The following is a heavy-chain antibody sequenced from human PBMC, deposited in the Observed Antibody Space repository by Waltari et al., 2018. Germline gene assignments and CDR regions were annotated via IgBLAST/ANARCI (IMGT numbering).Heavy chain of an antibody. D-gene: IGHD4-17*01. Sequence: QVQLQQWGAGLLKPSETLSLTCAVYGGSFSGYYWSWIRQPPGKGLEWIGEINHSGSTNYNPSLKILVTISVYTSKNQFSLKLSSVTAADTAVYYCARGQMPDYAKYYYGMDVWGQGTTVTVSS. CDR1: GGSFSGYY. CDR2: INHSGST. V-gene: IGHV4-34*01. CDR3: ARGQMPDYAKYYYGMDV. J-gene: IGHJ6*02.